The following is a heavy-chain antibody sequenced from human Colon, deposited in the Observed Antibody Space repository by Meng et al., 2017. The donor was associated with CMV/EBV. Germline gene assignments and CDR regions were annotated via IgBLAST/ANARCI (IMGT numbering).Heavy chain of an antibody. CDR3: ARGRSGFSFGKFDP. J-gene: IGHJ5*02. D-gene: IGHD5-18*01. CDR2: INASGRT. V-gene: IGHV4-34*01. CDR1: GGSFSGFY. Sequence: GSLRLSCAVYGGSFSGFYWNWIRQSPGRGLEWIGEINASGRTNYNPSLQSRVSISVVTSKSQVSLEMTSVTAADTAIYYCARGRSGFSFGKFDPWGQGILVTSPQ.